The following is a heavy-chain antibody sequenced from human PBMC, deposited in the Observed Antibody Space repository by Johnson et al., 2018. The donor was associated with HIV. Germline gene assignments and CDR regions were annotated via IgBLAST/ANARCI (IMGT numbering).Heavy chain of an antibody. D-gene: IGHD4-17*01. CDR2: IYNGTI. CDR1: GFIVSNNY. CDR3: ARRRRYGDYFADAFEI. J-gene: IGHJ3*02. Sequence: VQLVESGGGLIQAGGSLRLSCAASGFIVSNNYMSWVRQAPGKGLEWVSLIYNGTIFYADSVKGRFTISRDNAKNSLYLQMNSLRAEDTALYYCARRRRYGDYFADAFEIWGQGTMVTVSS. V-gene: IGHV3-53*01.